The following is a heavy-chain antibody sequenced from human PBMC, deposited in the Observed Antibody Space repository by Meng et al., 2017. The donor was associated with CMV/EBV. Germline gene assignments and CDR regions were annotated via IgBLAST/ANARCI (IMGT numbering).Heavy chain of an antibody. D-gene: IGHD4-17*01. CDR1: GGSISSSSYY. J-gene: IGHJ4*02. CDR3: ARDYGDLRQDY. CDR2: IYYSGST. V-gene: IGHV4-39*06. Sequence: RLQPQGSGPGLVKPSETPSLPCTVSGGSISSSSYYWGWIRQPPGKGLEWIGSIYYSGSTYYNPSLKSRVTISVDTSKNQFSLKLSSVTAADTAVYYCARDYGDLRQDYWGQGTLVTASS.